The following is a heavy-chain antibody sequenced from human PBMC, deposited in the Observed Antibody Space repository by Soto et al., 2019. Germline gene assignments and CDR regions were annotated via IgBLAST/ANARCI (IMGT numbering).Heavy chain of an antibody. D-gene: IGHD6-6*01. Sequence: SETLSLTCAVYGGSFSGYYWSWIRQPPGKGLEWIGEINHSGSTNYNPSLKSRVTISVDTSKNQFSLKLSSVTAADTAVYYCARDTRRFSSSPGKEGPAYSLDSWGKGTLVPASS. V-gene: IGHV4-34*01. J-gene: IGHJ5*02. CDR3: ARDTRRFSSSPGKEGPAYSLDS. CDR2: INHSGST. CDR1: GGSFSGYY.